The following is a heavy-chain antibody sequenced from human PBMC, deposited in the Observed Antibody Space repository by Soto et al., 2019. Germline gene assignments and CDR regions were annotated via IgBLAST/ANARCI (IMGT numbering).Heavy chain of an antibody. D-gene: IGHD5-18*01. Sequence: QVQLVQSGAEVKKPGSSVKVSCKASGGTFSSYAISWVRQAPGQGLEWMGGIIPIFGTANYAQKFQGRVTITADESTSTAYMELSRLRSENTAVYYCARSGYSYGAFYYYFGLDVWGQGPTVNVSS. J-gene: IGHJ6*02. V-gene: IGHV1-69*01. CDR1: GGTFSSYA. CDR2: IIPIFGTA. CDR3: ARSGYSYGAFYYYFGLDV.